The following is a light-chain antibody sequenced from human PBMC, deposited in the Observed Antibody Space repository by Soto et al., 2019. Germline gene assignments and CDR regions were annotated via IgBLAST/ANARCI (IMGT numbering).Light chain of an antibody. CDR1: SSNIGSFY. CDR3: AAWDDSLSGHWV. CDR2: SNN. V-gene: IGLV1-47*02. J-gene: IGLJ3*02. Sequence: QSVLTQPPSASGTPGQRVTISCSGSSSNIGSFYVYWYQQLPGAAPKLLIYSNNQRPSGVPDRFSGSKSGTSASLAISGLRSEDEADYFCAAWDDSLSGHWVFGGGTKLTVL.